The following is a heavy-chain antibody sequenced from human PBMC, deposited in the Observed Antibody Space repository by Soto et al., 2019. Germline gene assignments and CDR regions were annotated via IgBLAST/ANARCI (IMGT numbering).Heavy chain of an antibody. V-gene: IGHV3-15*01. CDR1: GFTFSNAW. CDR3: TTYSSSWKFDY. D-gene: IGHD6-13*01. Sequence: EVQLVESGGGLVKPGGSLRLSCAASGFTFSNAWMSWVRQAPGKGLEWVGRIKSKTDGGTTDYAAPVKGRFAISRDDSKNTLYLQMNSLKTEDTAVYYCTTYSSSWKFDYWGQGTLVTVSS. CDR2: IKSKTDGGTT. J-gene: IGHJ4*02.